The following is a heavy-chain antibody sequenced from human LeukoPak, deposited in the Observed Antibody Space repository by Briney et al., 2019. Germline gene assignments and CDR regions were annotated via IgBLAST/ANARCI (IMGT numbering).Heavy chain of an antibody. Sequence: SETLSLTCAVYGGSFSGYYWSWIRQPPGKGLEWIGEINHSGSTNYHPSLKSRVTISVDTSKNQFSLNLSSVTAADTAVYYCARGSFTMIETYYFDYWGQGTLVTVSS. D-gene: IGHD3-22*01. V-gene: IGHV4-34*01. CDR3: ARGSFTMIETYYFDY. J-gene: IGHJ4*02. CDR2: INHSGST. CDR1: GGSFSGYY.